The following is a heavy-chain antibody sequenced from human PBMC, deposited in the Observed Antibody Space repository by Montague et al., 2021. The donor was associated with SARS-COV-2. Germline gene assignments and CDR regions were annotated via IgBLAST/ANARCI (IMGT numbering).Heavy chain of an antibody. J-gene: IGHJ3*02. CDR2: IYFNGHS. D-gene: IGHD2-2*01. V-gene: IGHV4-39*01. CDR1: GGSISNSHYY. Sequence: SETLSLTCTVSGGSISNSHYYCAWIRQPPGKGLEWISSIYFNGHSYYNPSLKNRASVSLDTSKNQYYLKLNSVAAADTAVYYCARQPPYQTGALDIWGQGTMVTVSS. CDR3: ARQPPYQTGALDI.